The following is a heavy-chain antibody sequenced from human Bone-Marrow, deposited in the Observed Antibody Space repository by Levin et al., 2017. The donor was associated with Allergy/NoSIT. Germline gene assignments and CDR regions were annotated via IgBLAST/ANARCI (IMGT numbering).Heavy chain of an antibody. CDR1: GFTFSTYA. D-gene: IGHD6-19*01. V-gene: IGHV3-23*01. CDR3: GGEEGGSGWYTVDY. J-gene: IGHJ4*02. CDR2: IRGSGSRI. Sequence: PGGSLRLSCAASGFTFSTYAMDWVRQAPGKGLEWVSAIRGSGSRIYYAGSVKGRFTVSRDNSRNTLYLQMNNLRGEDTAIYYCGGEEGGSGWYTVDYWGRGTLVTVSS.